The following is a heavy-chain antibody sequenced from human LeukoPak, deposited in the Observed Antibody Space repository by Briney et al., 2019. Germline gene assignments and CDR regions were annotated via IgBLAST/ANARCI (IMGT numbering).Heavy chain of an antibody. CDR1: GFTFSSYS. Sequence: GGSLRLSCAASGFTFSSYSMNWVRQAPGKGLEWVSYISSSGSAIYYADSVKGRFTISRDNAKSSLYLQMNSLTAEDTAVYYCARGGSGGRSWFDPWGQGTLLTVSS. J-gene: IGHJ5*02. V-gene: IGHV3-48*04. CDR3: ARGGSGGRSWFDP. CDR2: ISSSGSAI. D-gene: IGHD2-15*01.